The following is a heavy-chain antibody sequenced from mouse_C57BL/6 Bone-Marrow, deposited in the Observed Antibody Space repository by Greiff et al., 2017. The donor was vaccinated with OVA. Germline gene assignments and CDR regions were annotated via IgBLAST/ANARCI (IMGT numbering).Heavy chain of an antibody. V-gene: IGHV1-26*01. CDR2: INPNNGGT. CDR3: ARWDSNYAMDY. J-gene: IGHJ4*01. D-gene: IGHD2-5*01. CDR1: GYTFTDYY. Sequence: VQLQQSGPELVKPGASVKISCKASGYTFTDYYMNWVKQSHGKSLEWIGDINPNNGGTSYNQKFKGKATLTVDKSSSTAYMELRSLTSEDSAVYYCARWDSNYAMDYWGQGTSVTVSS.